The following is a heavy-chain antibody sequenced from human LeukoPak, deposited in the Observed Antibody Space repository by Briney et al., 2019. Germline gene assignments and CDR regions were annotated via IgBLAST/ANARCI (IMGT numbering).Heavy chain of an antibody. CDR2: ISGSGGST. D-gene: IGHD3-22*01. CDR1: GFTFSSYA. Sequence: GGTLRLSCAASGFTFSSYAMSWVRQAPGKGLEWVSAISGSGGSTYYADSVKGRFTISRDNSKNTLYLQMNSLRAEHTAVYYCAKDGGYYYDSSDHWGQRTLVTVSS. CDR3: AKDGGYYYDSSDH. J-gene: IGHJ4*02. V-gene: IGHV3-23*01.